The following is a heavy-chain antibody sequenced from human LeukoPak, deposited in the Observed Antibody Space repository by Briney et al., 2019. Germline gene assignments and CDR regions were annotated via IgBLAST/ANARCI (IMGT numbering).Heavy chain of an antibody. CDR3: ARVGSGVATDTFDY. CDR1: GGSFSGYY. V-gene: IGHV4-34*01. Sequence: SETLSLTCAVYGGSFSGYYWSWIRQPPGKGLEWIGEINHSGSTNYNPSLKSRVTISVDTSKNQFSLKLSSVTAADTAVYYCARVGSGVATDTFDYWGQGTLVTASS. D-gene: IGHD3-10*01. CDR2: INHSGST. J-gene: IGHJ4*02.